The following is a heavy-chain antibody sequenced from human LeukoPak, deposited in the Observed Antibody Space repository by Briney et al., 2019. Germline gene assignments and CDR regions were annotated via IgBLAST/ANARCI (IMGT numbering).Heavy chain of an antibody. Sequence: GGSLRLSCAASGFTFSSYGMHWVRQAPGKGLEGVAFIRYDGSNKYYADSVKGRLTISRDNSKNTLYLLMNGLRAEDTAVYYCAKRSGSYYRFDYWGQGTLVTVSS. CDR1: GFTFSSYG. CDR3: AKRSGSYYRFDY. CDR2: IRYDGSNK. J-gene: IGHJ4*02. V-gene: IGHV3-30*02. D-gene: IGHD1-26*01.